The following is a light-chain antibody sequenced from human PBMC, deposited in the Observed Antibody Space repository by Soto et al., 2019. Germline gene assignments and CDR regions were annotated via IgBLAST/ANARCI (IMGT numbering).Light chain of an antibody. CDR1: QTVSSSY. CDR3: QQYGNFLST. CDR2: GAS. Sequence: VLTKSQDTVSLSVGERATLPCRASQTVSSSYLAWYQQKPGQAPRLLLYGASSRATGIPDRLSGSGSGTDITLTISRLEPEDLPVYYCQQYGNFLSTFGQGTRPEIK. J-gene: IGKJ5*01. V-gene: IGKV3-20*01.